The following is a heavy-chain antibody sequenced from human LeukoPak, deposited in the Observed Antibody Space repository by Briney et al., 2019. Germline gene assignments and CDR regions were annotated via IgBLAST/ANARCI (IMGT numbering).Heavy chain of an antibody. Sequence: SETLSLTCTVSGGSISSSSYYWGWIRQPPGKGLEWIGSIYYSGSTYYNPSLKSRVTISVDTSKNQFSLKLSSVTAADTAVYYCATNYYDSSGYYLTVDYWGQGTLVTVSS. J-gene: IGHJ4*02. CDR3: ATNYYDSSGYYLTVDY. V-gene: IGHV4-39*01. CDR2: IYYSGST. CDR1: GGSISSSSYY. D-gene: IGHD3-22*01.